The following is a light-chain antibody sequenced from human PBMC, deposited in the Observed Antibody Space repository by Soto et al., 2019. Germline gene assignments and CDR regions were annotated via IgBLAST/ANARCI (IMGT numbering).Light chain of an antibody. CDR2: DVS. Sequence: QSVLTQPASVSGSPGQSITISCTGTSSDVGGYNYVSWYQQHPGKAPKLMIYDVSRRPSGVSDRFSASKSGNTASLTISGLLVEDEADYYCSLYTSSSTLLFGGGTKLTVL. J-gene: IGLJ2*01. CDR3: SLYTSSSTLL. V-gene: IGLV2-14*01. CDR1: SSDVGGYNY.